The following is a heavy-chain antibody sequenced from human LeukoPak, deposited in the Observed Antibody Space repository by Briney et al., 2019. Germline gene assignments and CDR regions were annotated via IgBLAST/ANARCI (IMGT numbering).Heavy chain of an antibody. V-gene: IGHV3-7*01. CDR2: IKQDGSEK. CDR3: ARDSPISMDSDILTGYYYYYYGMDV. CDR1: GFTFSSYW. D-gene: IGHD3-9*01. Sequence: GGSLRLSCAASGFTFSSYWMSWVRQAPGKGLEWVANIKQDGSEKYYVDSVKGRFTISRDNAKNSLYLQMNSLRAEDTAVYYCARDSPISMDSDILTGYYYYYYGMDVWGQGTTVTVSS. J-gene: IGHJ6*02.